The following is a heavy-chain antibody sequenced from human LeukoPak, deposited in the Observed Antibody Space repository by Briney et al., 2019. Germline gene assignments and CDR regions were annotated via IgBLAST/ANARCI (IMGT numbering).Heavy chain of an antibody. D-gene: IGHD3-3*01. CDR1: GGSISSYY. J-gene: IGHJ6*03. V-gene: IGHV4-4*07. CDR3: ARSAPSYYDFWSGYYVYYYYYYMDV. CDR2: IYTSWST. Sequence: SETLSLTCTVSGGSISSYYWSWIRQPAGKGLEWIGRIYTSWSTNYNPSLKSRVTMSVDTSKNQFSLKLSSVTAADTAVYYCARSAPSYYDFWSGYYVYYYYYYMDVWGKGTTVTVSS.